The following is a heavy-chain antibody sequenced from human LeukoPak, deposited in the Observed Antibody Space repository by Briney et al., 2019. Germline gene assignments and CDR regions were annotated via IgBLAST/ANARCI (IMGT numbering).Heavy chain of an antibody. CDR2: INPHSGGI. J-gene: IGHJ4*02. CDR1: GYTFIGHY. Sequence: GASVKVSCKASGYTFIGHYMHWVRQAPGQGLEWMGWINPHSGGINYAQKFEGRVTMTRDTSISTFYMELASLSSDDTAVYYCAKDVVVGATSSSWGQGTLVTVSS. V-gene: IGHV1-2*02. CDR3: AKDVVVGATSSS. D-gene: IGHD1-26*01.